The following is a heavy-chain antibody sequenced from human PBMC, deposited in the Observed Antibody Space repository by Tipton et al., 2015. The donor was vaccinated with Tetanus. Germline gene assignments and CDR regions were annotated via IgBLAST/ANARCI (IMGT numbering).Heavy chain of an antibody. J-gene: IGHJ4*02. Sequence: SLRLSCAASGFTFSNYAMSWVRQAPGKGLEWVSTVSNTDSSTYYADSVKGRFTISRGNSKNTLSLQMDRLRADDTAVYYCAKPVTSAGTDYWGQGTLVTVS. CDR3: AKPVTSAGTDY. CDR1: GFTFSNYA. V-gene: IGHV3-23*01. CDR2: VSNTDSST. D-gene: IGHD6-13*01.